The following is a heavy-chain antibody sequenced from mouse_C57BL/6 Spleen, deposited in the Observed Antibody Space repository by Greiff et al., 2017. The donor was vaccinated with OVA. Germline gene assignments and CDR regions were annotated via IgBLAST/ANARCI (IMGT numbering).Heavy chain of an antibody. V-gene: IGHV1-55*01. D-gene: IGHD1-1*01. CDR3: ARSDYGSFYYYAMDY. CDR2: IYPGSGST. J-gene: IGHJ4*01. CDR1: GYTFTSYW. Sequence: QVQLQQPGAELVKPGASVKMSCKASGYTFTSYWITWVKQRPGQGLEWIGDIYPGSGSTNYNEKFKSKATLTVDTSSSTAYMQLSSLTSEDSAVYYCARSDYGSFYYYAMDYWGQGTSVTVSS.